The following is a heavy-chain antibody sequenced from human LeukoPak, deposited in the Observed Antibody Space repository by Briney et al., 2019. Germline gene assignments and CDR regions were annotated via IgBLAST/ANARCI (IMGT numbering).Heavy chain of an antibody. D-gene: IGHD3-16*01. J-gene: IGHJ3*02. CDR1: GYTFTSYA. CDR3: ASMGANGFDM. Sequence: GPSVKVSCKASGYTFTSYAINWVRQAPGQGLEFMGWINTYTGNPTYAQAFTGRFVFSVDTSVSTAYLQISRLKTEDTAVYYCASMGANGFDMWGQGTTVTVSS. V-gene: IGHV7-4-1*02. CDR2: INTYTGNP.